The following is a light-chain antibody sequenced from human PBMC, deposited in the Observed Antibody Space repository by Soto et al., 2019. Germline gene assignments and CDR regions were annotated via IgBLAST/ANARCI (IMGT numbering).Light chain of an antibody. CDR2: DVT. V-gene: IGLV2-11*01. J-gene: IGLJ1*01. Sequence: QAVVTQPRSVSGSPGQSLTISCTGTSSDVGGYNYVSWYQQYPGKVPKLMIYDVTKRPSGVPDRFSGSKSGNTASLTISGLQAEDEADYYCCSHEGSYTYVFGTGTKLTVL. CDR1: SSDVGGYNY. CDR3: CSHEGSYTYV.